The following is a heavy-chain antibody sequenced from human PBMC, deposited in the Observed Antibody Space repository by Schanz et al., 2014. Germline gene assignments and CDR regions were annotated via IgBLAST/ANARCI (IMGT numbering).Heavy chain of an antibody. Sequence: QVQLVESGGGVVQPGRSLRLSCAASGFTFSTYAMSWARQAPGKGLEWVAVMWNDGIKTHYADSGKGRFTISRDNSKNTVYLQMNSLRTDDTAMYYCARDPNTSAWLPYFDTWGQGTLVTVSS. J-gene: IGHJ4*02. V-gene: IGHV3-30*19. CDR3: ARDPNTSAWLPYFDT. D-gene: IGHD6-19*01. CDR1: GFTFSTYA. CDR2: MWNDGIKT.